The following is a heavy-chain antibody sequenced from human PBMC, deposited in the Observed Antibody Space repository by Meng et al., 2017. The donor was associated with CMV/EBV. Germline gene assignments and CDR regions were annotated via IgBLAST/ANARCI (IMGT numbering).Heavy chain of an antibody. Sequence: GESLKISCAASGFTFSSYGMHWVRQAPGKGLEWVAFIRYDGSNKYYADSVKGRFTISRDNSKNTLCLQMNSLRAEDTAVYYCAKTAYRFGELLSYFDYWGQGTLVTVSS. D-gene: IGHD3-10*01. CDR2: IRYDGSNK. CDR1: GFTFSSYG. J-gene: IGHJ4*02. CDR3: AKTAYRFGELLSYFDY. V-gene: IGHV3-30*02.